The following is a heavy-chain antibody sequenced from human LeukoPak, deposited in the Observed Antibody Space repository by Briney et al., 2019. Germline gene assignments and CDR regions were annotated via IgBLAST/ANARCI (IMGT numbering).Heavy chain of an antibody. CDR2: ISSSSNYI. V-gene: IGHV3-21*01. J-gene: IGHJ3*02. Sequence: PGGSLRLSCAASGFTFSSYSMNWVRQAPGKGLEWVSSISSSSNYIYYADSVKGRFTISRDNAKNSLYLQMNSLRAEDTAVYYCARDGSIAVEAFDIWGQGTMVTVSS. D-gene: IGHD6-19*01. CDR1: GFTFSSYS. CDR3: ARDGSIAVEAFDI.